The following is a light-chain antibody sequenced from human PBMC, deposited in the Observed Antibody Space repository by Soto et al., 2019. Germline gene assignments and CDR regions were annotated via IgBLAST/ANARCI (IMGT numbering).Light chain of an antibody. CDR1: QGISNY. J-gene: IGKJ3*01. V-gene: IGKV1-27*01. CDR3: QKYNCLLFT. CDR2: AAS. Sequence: DIQMTQSPSSLSASVGDRVTSACRASQGISNYLAWYQQKPGKVPKLLIYAASTLQSGVPSRFSGSGSGTDFTLTISSLQPEDVATYYSQKYNCLLFTFGPGTKVDIK.